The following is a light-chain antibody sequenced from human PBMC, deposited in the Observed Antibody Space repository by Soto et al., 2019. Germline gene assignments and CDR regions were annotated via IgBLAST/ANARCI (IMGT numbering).Light chain of an antibody. J-gene: IGLJ1*01. V-gene: IGLV2-8*01. CDR3: TSYAGGNNV. CDR1: SSDVGGYNY. CDR2: EVN. Sequence: QSALTQPPSASGSHGKSVTISCTGTSSDVGGYNYVSGYQQHPGKVPKLMVYEVNKRPSGVPDRFSGSKSGNTASLTVSGLQAEDEADYYCTSYAGGNNVFGTGTKVTVL.